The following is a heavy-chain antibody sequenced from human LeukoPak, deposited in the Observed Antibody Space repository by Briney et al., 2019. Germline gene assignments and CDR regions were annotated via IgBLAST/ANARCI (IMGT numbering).Heavy chain of an antibody. J-gene: IGHJ4*02. Sequence: GRSLRLSCAASGFTFSSYGMHWVRQAPGKGLEWVAVISYDGSNKYYADSVKGRFTISRDNSKNTLYLQMNSLRAEDTAVYYCARDPAPPLYWGQGTLVTVSS. V-gene: IGHV3-30*03. CDR2: ISYDGSNK. CDR3: ARDPAPPLY. D-gene: IGHD2-2*01. CDR1: GFTFSSYG.